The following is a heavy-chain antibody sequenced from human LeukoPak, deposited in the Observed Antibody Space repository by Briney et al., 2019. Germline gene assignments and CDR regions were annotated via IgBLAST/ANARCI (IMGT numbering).Heavy chain of an antibody. CDR2: IFHSGGT. CDR1: GFTFSSYAM. D-gene: IGHD1-26*01. J-gene: IGHJ3*02. V-gene: IGHV4-4*02. Sequence: GSLRLSCAASGFTFSSYAMSWVRQAPGKGLEWIGEIFHSGGTNYNPSLKSRVTISVDKSKSQFSLKLSSVTAADTAVYYCARAPIVGAIGEAAFDIWGQGTMVTVSS. CDR3: ARAPIVGAIGEAAFDI.